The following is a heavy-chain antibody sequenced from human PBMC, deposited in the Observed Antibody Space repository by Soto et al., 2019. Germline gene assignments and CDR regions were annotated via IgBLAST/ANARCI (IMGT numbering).Heavy chain of an antibody. CDR2: IYHSGST. J-gene: IGHJ6*02. D-gene: IGHD3-10*01. Sequence: QVQLQESGPGLVKPSGTLSLTCAVSGGSISSSNWWSWVRQPPGKGLEWIGEIYHSGSTNYNPSLKARVPISGDKSKNQFSLKLSSVTAADTAVYYCARDQLWFGDFNTWGMDVWGQGTTVTVSS. V-gene: IGHV4-4*02. CDR3: ARDQLWFGDFNTWGMDV. CDR1: GGSISSSNW.